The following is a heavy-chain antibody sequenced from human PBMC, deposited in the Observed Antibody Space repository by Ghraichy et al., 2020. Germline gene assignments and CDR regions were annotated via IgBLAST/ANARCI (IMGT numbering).Heavy chain of an antibody. J-gene: IGHJ6*02. CDR1: GFTFSNTW. Sequence: GGSLRLSCAASGFTFSNTWMSWVRQAPGKGLEWVGHIKNMADGGTTDYSAPVKGRITISRDDSKNTLYMHKNSLKTEDAAVYYCTTDGGVALVRGDYYGLDVWGQGTTVTVSS. V-gene: IGHV3-15*01. CDR2: IKNMADGGTT. CDR3: TTDGGVALVRGDYYGLDV. D-gene: IGHD3-10*01.